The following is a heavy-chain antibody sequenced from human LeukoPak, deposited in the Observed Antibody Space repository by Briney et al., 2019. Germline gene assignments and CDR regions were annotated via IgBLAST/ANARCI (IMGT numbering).Heavy chain of an antibody. CDR3: AKDPVGGYYDSSGYYFDY. J-gene: IGHJ4*02. Sequence: GGSLRLSCAASGFTFSSYSMNWVRQAPGKGLEWVSSISSSSSYIYYADSVKGRFTISRDNSKNTLYLQMNSLRAEDTAVYYCAKDPVGGYYDSSGYYFDYWGQGTLVTVSS. D-gene: IGHD3-22*01. CDR2: ISSSSSYI. V-gene: IGHV3-21*04. CDR1: GFTFSSYS.